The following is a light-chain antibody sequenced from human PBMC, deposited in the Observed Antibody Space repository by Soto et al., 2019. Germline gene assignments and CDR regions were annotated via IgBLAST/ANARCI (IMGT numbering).Light chain of an antibody. Sequence: DMVMTQSPLSLPVTPGEPASISCRSSQSLLHSNGYNYLDWYLQKPGQSPQLLIFLGSNRASGVPDRFSGSGSGTDFTLKISRVEAEDVGVYDCMQAGQAPYTFGLGTKLEIK. J-gene: IGKJ2*01. CDR2: LGS. CDR3: MQAGQAPYT. V-gene: IGKV2-28*01. CDR1: QSLLHSNGYNY.